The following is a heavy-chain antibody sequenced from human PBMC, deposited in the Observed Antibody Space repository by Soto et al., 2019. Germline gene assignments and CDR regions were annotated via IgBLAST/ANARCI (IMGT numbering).Heavy chain of an antibody. V-gene: IGHV3-23*01. D-gene: IGHD1-1*01. CDR3: ARSKGGTGNWPEG. CDR1: GFIFKDYA. CDR2: ISGRRGST. J-gene: IGHJ4*02. Sequence: EVQMLESGGGLVQPGGSLRLSCEGSGFIFKDYAMTWVRQAPGTGLEWVSNISGRRGSTFYAESVKGSFTVSRDNSKSSLYLQMNSLQSDDTAVYYCARSKGGTGNWPEGWGQGSLVTVAS.